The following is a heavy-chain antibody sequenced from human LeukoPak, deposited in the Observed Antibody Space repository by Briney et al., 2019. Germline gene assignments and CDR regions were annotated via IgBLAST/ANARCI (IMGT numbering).Heavy chain of an antibody. CDR3: ARRARDFGDSHAFDV. CDR2: IRGVPTDL. D-gene: IGHD4-17*01. J-gene: IGHJ3*01. V-gene: IGHV3-11*01. CDR1: GLTFSDTN. Sequence: GESLRLSCVVSGLTFSDTNLAWIRQAPGKGLEWISYIRGVPTDLYYADSVKGRFTISRDNAKNSLYLQMNSLRAEDTAIYYCARRARDFGDSHAFDVWGQGTMVTVSS.